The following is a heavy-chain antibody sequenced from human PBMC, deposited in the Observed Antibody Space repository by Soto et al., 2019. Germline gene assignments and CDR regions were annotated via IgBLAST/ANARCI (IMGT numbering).Heavy chain of an antibody. CDR1: GFTFSSYA. CDR2: ISGSGGST. CDR3: ARGYCSSTSCYTLYY. V-gene: IGHV3-23*01. J-gene: IGHJ4*02. D-gene: IGHD2-2*02. Sequence: PVGSLRLSCAASGFTFSSYAMSWVRQAPGKGLEWVSAISGSGGSTYYADSVKGRFTISRDNSKNTLYLQMNSLRAEDTAVYYCARGYCSSTSCYTLYYWGQGTLVTVSS.